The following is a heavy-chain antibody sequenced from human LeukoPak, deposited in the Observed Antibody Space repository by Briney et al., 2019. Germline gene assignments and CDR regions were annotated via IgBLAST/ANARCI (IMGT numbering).Heavy chain of an antibody. J-gene: IGHJ6*02. Sequence: GGSLRLFCAASGFTFSSYGMHWVRQAPGKGLEWVAFIRYDGSNKYYADSVKGRFTISRDNSKNTLYLQMNSLRAEDTAVYYCAKDEWVAAAGTALTWYYYGMDVWGQGTTVTVSS. CDR1: GFTFSSYG. V-gene: IGHV3-30*02. CDR3: AKDEWVAAAGTALTWYYYGMDV. CDR2: IRYDGSNK. D-gene: IGHD6-13*01.